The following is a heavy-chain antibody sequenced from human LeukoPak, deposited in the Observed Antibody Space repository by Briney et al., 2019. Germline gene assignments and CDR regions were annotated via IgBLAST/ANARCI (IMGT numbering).Heavy chain of an antibody. D-gene: IGHD6-19*01. Sequence: SETLSLTCTVSGGSISSSSYYWGWIRQPPGKGMEWIGSIYYSGSTYYNPSLKSRVSISVDTSKNQSCLKLSSVTAADTAVYYCARQSWGEQWLVYWGQGTLVTVSS. CDR3: ARQSWGEQWLVY. V-gene: IGHV4-39*01. CDR1: GGSISSSSYY. J-gene: IGHJ4*02. CDR2: IYYSGST.